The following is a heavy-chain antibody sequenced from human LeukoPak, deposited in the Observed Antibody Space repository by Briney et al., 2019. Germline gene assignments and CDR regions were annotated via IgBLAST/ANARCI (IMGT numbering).Heavy chain of an antibody. V-gene: IGHV1-24*01. CDR2: FDPEDGET. CDR1: GYTLTELS. J-gene: IGHJ4*02. Sequence: ASVKVSCKVSGYTLTELSTHWVRQAPGKGLEWMGGFDPEDGETIYAQKFQGRVTMTEDTSTDTAYMELSSLRSEDTAVYYCATKRQFDWLSGLDYWGQGTLVTVSS. D-gene: IGHD3-9*01. CDR3: ATKRQFDWLSGLDY.